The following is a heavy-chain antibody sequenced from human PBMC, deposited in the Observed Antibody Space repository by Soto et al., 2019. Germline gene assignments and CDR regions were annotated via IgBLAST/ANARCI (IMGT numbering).Heavy chain of an antibody. CDR2: IIPIHGIA. CDR1: GGTFSSYT. Sequence: QVQLVQSGAAVKKPGSSVTVSCKASGGTFSSYTISWVRQSPGQGLEWMGRIIPIHGIANYAQKFQSRVTNTADKSTSTAYMELSSLRSEDTAVYYCAIESHYGQRLDYRGQGTLVTVAS. J-gene: IGHJ4*02. D-gene: IGHD3-10*01. V-gene: IGHV1-69*08. CDR3: AIESHYGQRLDY.